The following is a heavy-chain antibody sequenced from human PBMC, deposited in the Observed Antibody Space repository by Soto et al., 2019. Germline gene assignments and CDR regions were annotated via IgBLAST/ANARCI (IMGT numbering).Heavy chain of an antibody. CDR1: GGSISSGGYY. CDR2: IYYSGST. V-gene: IGHV4-31*03. D-gene: IGHD6-19*01. CDR3: ARDFNGGSGDPSGYFDL. Sequence: QVQLQESGPGLVKPSQTLSLTCTVSGGSISSGGYYWSWIRQHPGKGLEWIGYIYYSGSTYYNPSLKSRVTISVDTSKNQFSLKLSSVTAADTAVYYCARDFNGGSGDPSGYFDLWGRGTLVTVSS. J-gene: IGHJ2*01.